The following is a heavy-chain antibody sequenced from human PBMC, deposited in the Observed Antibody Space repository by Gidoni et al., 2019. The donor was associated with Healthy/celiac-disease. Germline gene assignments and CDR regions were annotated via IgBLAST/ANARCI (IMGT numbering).Heavy chain of an antibody. CDR3: ANSKRWLPPPHHNFDI. D-gene: IGHD5-12*01. Sequence: EVQLLESGGGLVQPGGSLRLSCAASGFPFIRDSMCWVRQAPGKGLEWVSAISGSGGSTYYADSVKGRFTISRDNSKNTLYLQMNSLRAEDTAVYYCANSKRWLPPPHHNFDIWGQGTMVTVSS. CDR2: ISGSGGST. J-gene: IGHJ3*02. CDR1: GFPFIRDS. V-gene: IGHV3-23*01.